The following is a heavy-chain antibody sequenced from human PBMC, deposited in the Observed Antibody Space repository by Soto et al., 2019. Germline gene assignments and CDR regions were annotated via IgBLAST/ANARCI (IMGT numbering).Heavy chain of an antibody. CDR2: ISGSGGST. CDR3: AKKDSSGYQPFDY. Sequence: EVQLLESGGGLVQPGGSLRLSCAASGFTFSSYAMSWVRQAPGKGLEWVSAISGSGGSTYYADSVKGRFTISRDNSKNTLYLQVNSLRAEDTAVYYCAKKDSSGYQPFDYWGQGTLVTVSS. D-gene: IGHD3-22*01. CDR1: GFTFSSYA. J-gene: IGHJ4*02. V-gene: IGHV3-23*01.